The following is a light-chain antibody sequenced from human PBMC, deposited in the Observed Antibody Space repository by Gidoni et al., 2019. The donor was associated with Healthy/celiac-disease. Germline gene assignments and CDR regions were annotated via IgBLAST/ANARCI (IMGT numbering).Light chain of an antibody. J-gene: IGKJ1*01. CDR1: QSVSSSY. V-gene: IGKV3-20*01. CDR3: QQYGSSRGA. Sequence: EIVSTQSPGTLSLSPGESATLSCRASQSVSSSYLAWYQQKPGQAPRLLIYGASSRATGIPDRFSGSGSGTDFTLTISRLEPDDFAVYYCQQYGSSRGAFXQXTKVEIK. CDR2: GAS.